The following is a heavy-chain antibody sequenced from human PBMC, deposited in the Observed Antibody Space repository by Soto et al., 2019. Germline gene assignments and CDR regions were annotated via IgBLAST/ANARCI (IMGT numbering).Heavy chain of an antibody. J-gene: IGHJ3*01. D-gene: IGHD2-8*01. CDR2: ISPNGDST. CDR3: AKVRLTDYLRYAPHL. Sequence: GGSLRLSCAASGFTFNNYAMNWVRQAPGRGLEWVSIISPNGDSTYYADSVKGRFTISRDNSQNTVFLQMNSLRAEDTAIYFCAKVRLTDYLRYAPHLWGQGTLVTVSS. V-gene: IGHV3-23*01. CDR1: GFTFNNYA.